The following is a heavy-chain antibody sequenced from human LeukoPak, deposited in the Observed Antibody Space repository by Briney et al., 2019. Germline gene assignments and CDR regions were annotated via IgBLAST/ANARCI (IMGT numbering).Heavy chain of an antibody. CDR2: ILTSGTT. CDR1: TGSISSYH. D-gene: IGHD1-26*01. J-gene: IGHJ4*02. CDR3: ARLRVSGSYLYYFDY. V-gene: IGHV4-4*09. Sequence: SETLSLTCTVSTGSISSYHWSWVRQPPGKGLEWIGYILTSGTTNYNPPLKSRLTISVDTSKNQFTLKLSSVTAADTAVYYCARLRVSGSYLYYFDYWGQGTLVTVSS.